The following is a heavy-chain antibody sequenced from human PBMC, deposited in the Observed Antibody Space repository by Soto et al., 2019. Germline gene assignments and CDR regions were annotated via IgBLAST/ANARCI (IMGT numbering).Heavy chain of an antibody. CDR1: GFTFSSYS. CDR3: AREGVLVVVVPAAIGGFDP. Sequence: PGGSLRLSCAASGFTFSSYSMNWVRQAPGKGLEWVSYISSSSSTIYYADSVKGRFTISRDNAKNSLYLQMNSLRAEDTAVYYCAREGVLVVVVPAAIGGFDPWGQGTLVTVPQ. V-gene: IGHV3-48*01. CDR2: ISSSSSTI. J-gene: IGHJ5*02. D-gene: IGHD2-2*01.